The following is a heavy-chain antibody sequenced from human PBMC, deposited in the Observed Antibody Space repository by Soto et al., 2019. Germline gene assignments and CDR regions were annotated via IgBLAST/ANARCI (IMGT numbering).Heavy chain of an antibody. V-gene: IGHV3-23*01. CDR3: AKGVPGIAVAGTGYFQH. CDR1: GFTFSSYA. Sequence: EVQLLESGGGLVQPGGSLRLSCAASGFTFSSYAMSWVRQAPGKGLEWVSGISGSGDSTYYADSVKGRFTISRDNSKKXXYLQMTSLGAEDTAVYYCAKGVPGIAVAGTGYFQHWGQGTLVTVSS. J-gene: IGHJ1*01. D-gene: IGHD6-19*01. CDR2: ISGSGDST.